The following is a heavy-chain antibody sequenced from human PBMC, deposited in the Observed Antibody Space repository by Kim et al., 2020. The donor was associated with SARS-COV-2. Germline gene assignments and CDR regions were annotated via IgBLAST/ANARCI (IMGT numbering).Heavy chain of an antibody. CDR2: IIPIFGTA. Sequence: SVKVSCKASGGTFSSYAISWVRQAPGQGLEWMGGIIPIFGTANYAQKFQGRVTITADESTSTAYMELSSLRSEDTAVYYCATAPSVGYDPFDYWGQGTLVTVSS. D-gene: IGHD5-12*01. V-gene: IGHV1-69*13. J-gene: IGHJ4*02. CDR3: ATAPSVGYDPFDY. CDR1: GGTFSSYA.